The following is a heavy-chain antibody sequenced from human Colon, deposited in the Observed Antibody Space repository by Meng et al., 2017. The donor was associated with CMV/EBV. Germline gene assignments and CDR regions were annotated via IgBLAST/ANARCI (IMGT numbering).Heavy chain of an antibody. CDR2: IYHSGTT. V-gene: IGHV4-4*02. CDR3: AREDGVSGT. D-gene: IGHD5-24*01. Sequence: LSLSCAVFGVSISAVDWWSWVRQPPGKGLEWIGEIYHSGTTRYNPSLKSRLTISMDRSKNQFFIRLTSVTAADTAVYYCAREDGVSGTWGQGTLVTVSS. J-gene: IGHJ5*02. CDR1: GVSISAVDW.